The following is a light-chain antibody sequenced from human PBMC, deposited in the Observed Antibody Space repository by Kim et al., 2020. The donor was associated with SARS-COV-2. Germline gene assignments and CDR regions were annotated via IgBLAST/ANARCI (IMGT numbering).Light chain of an antibody. V-gene: IGKV2-30*01. CDR1: QSLAYIDRNIY. CDR2: RVS. Sequence: PAYIPCRSVQSLAYIDRNIYLNGFHQRPGQSPRRLIYRVSKRDFGVPERFSGSGSGTDFTLQISRVEAEDVGVYYCMQGTHWPFTFGPGTKVDIK. J-gene: IGKJ3*01. CDR3: MQGTHWPFT.